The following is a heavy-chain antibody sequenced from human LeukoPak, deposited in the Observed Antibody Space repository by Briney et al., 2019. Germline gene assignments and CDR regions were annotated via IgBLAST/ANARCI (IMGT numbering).Heavy chain of an antibody. J-gene: IGHJ5*02. CDR2: IYYSGST. Sequence: SETLSLTCTVSGVSISSNSYYWGWIRQPPGKGLEWIGTIYYSGSTYYSPSLKSRVTISVDTSKNQFSLKLSSVTAADTAVYYCARLHVPGWFDTWGQGTLVTVSS. CDR1: GVSISSNSYY. V-gene: IGHV4-39*01. CDR3: ARLHVPGWFDT. D-gene: IGHD6-6*01.